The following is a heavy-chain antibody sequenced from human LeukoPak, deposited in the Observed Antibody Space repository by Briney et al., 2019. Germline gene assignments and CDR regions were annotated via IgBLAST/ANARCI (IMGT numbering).Heavy chain of an antibody. CDR1: GFTFSSYA. Sequence: GGSLRLSCAASGFTFSSYAMSWVRQAPGKGLEWVSAISGSGGSTYYADSVKGRFTISRDNSKNTLYPQMNSLRAEDTAVYYCATLPIVVVVAATKLWGQGTTVTVSS. V-gene: IGHV3-23*01. CDR2: ISGSGGST. J-gene: IGHJ6*02. CDR3: ATLPIVVVVAATKL. D-gene: IGHD2-15*01.